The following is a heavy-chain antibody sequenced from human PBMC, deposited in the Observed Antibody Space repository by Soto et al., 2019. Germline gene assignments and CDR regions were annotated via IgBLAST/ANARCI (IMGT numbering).Heavy chain of an antibody. CDR2: IIPLFDIV. J-gene: IGHJ3*01. D-gene: IGHD6-13*01. CDR1: GGTFSSQT. Sequence: QVQLVQSGAEVKKPGSSVKVSCKPSGGTFSSQTMSWVRQAPGQGLEWMGRIIPLFDIVNSAQKFQDRVTFTADKSTTTAYMELSSLTSDDTAVYYCTIGSWSGEVFDVWGQGTLVTVSS. CDR3: TIGSWSGEVFDV. V-gene: IGHV1-69*02.